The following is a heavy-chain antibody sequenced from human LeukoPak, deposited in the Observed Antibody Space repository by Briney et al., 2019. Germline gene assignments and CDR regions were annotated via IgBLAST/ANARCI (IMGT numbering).Heavy chain of an antibody. CDR2: INSDGTTT. V-gene: IGHV3-74*01. CDR3: ARGRYCSGGTCYFDY. D-gene: IGHD2-15*01. Sequence: GGSLGLSCAASGFSFRSYLMHWVRQAPGKGLVWVSRINSDGTTTTYADSVKGRFTVSRDNAKNTLYLQMNSLRAEDTAVYYCARGRYCSGGTCYFDYWGQGALVTVSS. J-gene: IGHJ4*02. CDR1: GFSFRSYL.